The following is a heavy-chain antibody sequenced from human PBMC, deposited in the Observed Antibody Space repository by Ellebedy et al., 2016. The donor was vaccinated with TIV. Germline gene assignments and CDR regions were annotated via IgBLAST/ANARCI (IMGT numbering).Heavy chain of an antibody. V-gene: IGHV1-18*04. CDR1: GFTFTSFG. CDR2: ISVYNGDT. Sequence: ASVKVSCKASGFTFTSFGISWVRQAPGQGLEWMGWISVYNGDTNYAKKIQGRVTMTTDTSTTTAYMELRSLRPDDPAVYYCARVGWGYSGGEDFWGQGTLVTVSS. CDR3: ARVGWGYSGGEDF. D-gene: IGHD5-12*01. J-gene: IGHJ4*02.